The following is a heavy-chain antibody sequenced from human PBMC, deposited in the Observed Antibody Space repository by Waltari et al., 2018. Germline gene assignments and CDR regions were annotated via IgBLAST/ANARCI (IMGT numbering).Heavy chain of an antibody. Sequence: QVQLVESGGDVVQPGKSLRLSCAASGFIFGRNAMPWFRQAPGKGLEWGAFIAYQGSHDYYAASVKGRFTISRDNSMETMYLQMNSLRPEDTAMYYCASSAPHSSNWFPNWFDSWCQGTPVVVSS. D-gene: IGHD2-2*01. V-gene: IGHV3-30*01. CDR3: ASSAPHSSNWFPNWFDS. CDR2: IAYQGSHD. CDR1: GFIFGRNA. J-gene: IGHJ5*01.